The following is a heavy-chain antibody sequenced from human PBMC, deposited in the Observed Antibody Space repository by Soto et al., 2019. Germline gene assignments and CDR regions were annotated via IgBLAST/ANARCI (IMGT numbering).Heavy chain of an antibody. CDR2: ISGSGGST. V-gene: IGHV3-23*01. D-gene: IGHD6-6*01. CDR1: GFTFSSYA. Sequence: PGGSLRLSCAASGFTFSSYAMSWVRQAPGKGLEWVSAISGSGGSTYYADSVKGRFTISRDNSKNALYLQMNSLRAEDTAVYYCAKDRIAARRNYYYYMDVWGKGTTVTVSS. CDR3: AKDRIAARRNYYYYMDV. J-gene: IGHJ6*03.